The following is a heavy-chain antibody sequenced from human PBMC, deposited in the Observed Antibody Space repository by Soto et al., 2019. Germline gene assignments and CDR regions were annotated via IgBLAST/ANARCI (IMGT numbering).Heavy chain of an antibody. Sequence: GESLKISCKGSGYNFTTFWIGWVRQVPGKGLEWMGIIYPGDSEAKYSPDFEGQVTISADRSTNTAYLQWRSLRASDTAMYYCARLGFPGAIYFDSWGLGTLVTVSS. CDR2: IYPGDSEA. CDR3: ARLGFPGAIYFDS. J-gene: IGHJ4*02. CDR1: GYNFTTFW. V-gene: IGHV5-51*01.